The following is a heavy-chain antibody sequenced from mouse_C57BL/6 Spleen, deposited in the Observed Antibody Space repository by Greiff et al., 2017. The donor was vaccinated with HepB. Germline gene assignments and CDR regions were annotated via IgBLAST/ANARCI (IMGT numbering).Heavy chain of an antibody. J-gene: IGHJ2*01. CDR2: IYPSDSET. CDR1: GYTFTSYW. V-gene: IGHV1-61*01. D-gene: IGHD1-3*01. CDR3: ARPTELYYFDY. Sequence: VKLQQPGAELVRPGSSVKLSCKASGYTFTSYWMDWVKQRPGQGLEWIGNIYPSDSETHYNQKFKDKATLTVDKSSSTAYMQLSSLTSEDSAVYYCARPTELYYFDYWGQGTTLTVSS.